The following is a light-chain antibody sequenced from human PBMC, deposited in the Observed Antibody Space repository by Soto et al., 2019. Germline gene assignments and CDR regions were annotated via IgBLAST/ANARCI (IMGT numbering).Light chain of an antibody. CDR2: EVS. CDR3: SSSAGSNNGGV. CDR1: SSDVGSYDY. V-gene: IGLV2-8*01. J-gene: IGLJ3*02. Sequence: QSVLTQPPSASGSPGQSVTISCTGTSSDVGSYDYVSWYQQHPGKAPQLMIYEVSKRPSGVPDRFSGSKSGNTASLTVSGLQAEDEADYYCSSSAGSNNGGVFGGGTKLTVL.